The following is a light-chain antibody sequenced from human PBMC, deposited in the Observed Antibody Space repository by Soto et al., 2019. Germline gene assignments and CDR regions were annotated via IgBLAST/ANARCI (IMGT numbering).Light chain of an antibody. CDR2: GAY. J-gene: IGKJ2*01. CDR1: QCVSSSY. V-gene: IGKV3-20*01. CDR3: EQYGSSPRS. Sequence: EILLTQYPGTLSLSPGERAPLSCRAIQCVSSSYLDWYQQKTGQSPRLLIDGAYSRATGIPDRFSGSGSGTDFTVTISRLEPEDFAVYYCEQYGSSPRSFGQGTKLEIK.